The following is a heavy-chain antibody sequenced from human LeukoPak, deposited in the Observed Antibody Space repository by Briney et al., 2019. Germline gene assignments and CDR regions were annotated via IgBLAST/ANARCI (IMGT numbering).Heavy chain of an antibody. V-gene: IGHV3-21*01. D-gene: IGHD3-10*01. CDR2: ISSSSSYI. CDR3: ARVDDVLLWFGELENRAGAFDI. J-gene: IGHJ3*02. Sequence: PGGSLRLSCAASGFTFSSYSMNWVRQAPGKELEWVSSISSSSSYIYYADSVKGRFTISRDNAKNSLYLQMNSLRAEDTAVYYCARVDDVLLWFGELENRAGAFDIWGQGTMVTVSS. CDR1: GFTFSSYS.